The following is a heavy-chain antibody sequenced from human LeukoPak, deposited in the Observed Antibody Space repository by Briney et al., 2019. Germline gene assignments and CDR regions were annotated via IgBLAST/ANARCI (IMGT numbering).Heavy chain of an antibody. CDR2: IYYTGST. CDR1: GGSISSYY. CDR3: ARELCSTTTCYFDY. J-gene: IGHJ4*02. V-gene: IGHV4-59*01. D-gene: IGHD2-2*01. Sequence: KTSETLSLTCSVSGGSISSYYWSWIRRPPGKGLEWIGYIYYTGSTNYNPSLKSRVTISVDTSKNQFSLKLNSVTAADTAVYYCARELCSTTTCYFDYWGQGTLVTVSS.